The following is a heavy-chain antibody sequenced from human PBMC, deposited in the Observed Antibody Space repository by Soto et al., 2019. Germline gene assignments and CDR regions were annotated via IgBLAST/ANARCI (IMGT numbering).Heavy chain of an antibody. J-gene: IGHJ3*02. D-gene: IGHD4-17*01. Sequence: GASVKVSCKSPCYTFTSYGISLFRHAPGQGLEWMVWISAYNGNTNYAQKLQGRVTMTTDTSTSTAYMELRSLRSDDTAVYYCARRDYGDYGSIWGQGTMVTVSS. V-gene: IGHV1-18*01. CDR1: CYTFTSYG. CDR3: ARRDYGDYGSI. CDR2: ISAYNGNT.